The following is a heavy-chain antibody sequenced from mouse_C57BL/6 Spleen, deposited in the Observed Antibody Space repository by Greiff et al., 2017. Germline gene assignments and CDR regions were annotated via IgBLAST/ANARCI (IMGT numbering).Heavy chain of an antibody. CDR3: ARIYYGNYAWFAY. D-gene: IGHD2-1*01. CDR1: GFTFSSYA. CDR2: ISDGGSYT. Sequence: EVQLVESGGGLVKPGGSLKLSCAASGFTFSSYAMSWVRQTPEKRLEWVATISDGGSYTYYPDNVKGRFTISRDNAKNNLYLQMSHLKSEDTAMYYCARIYYGNYAWFAYWGQGTLVTVSA. V-gene: IGHV5-4*01. J-gene: IGHJ3*01.